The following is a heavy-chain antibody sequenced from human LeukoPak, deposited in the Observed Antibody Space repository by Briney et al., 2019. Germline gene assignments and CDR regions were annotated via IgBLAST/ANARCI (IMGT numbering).Heavy chain of an antibody. J-gene: IGHJ6*03. CDR1: GGSISSYY. CDR2: VYTSGST. CDR3: ARQLATSNYYYYYMDV. D-gene: IGHD5-24*01. V-gene: IGHV4-4*09. Sequence: PSETLSLTCTVSGGSISSYYWSWIRQPPGKGLEWIGYVYTSGSTNYNPSLKSRVTISVDTSKNQFSLKLSSVTAADTAVYYCARQLATSNYYYYYMDVWGKGTTVTVSS.